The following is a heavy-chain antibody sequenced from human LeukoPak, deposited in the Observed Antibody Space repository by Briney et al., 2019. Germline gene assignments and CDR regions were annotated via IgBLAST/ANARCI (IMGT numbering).Heavy chain of an antibody. CDR1: GFTFSSYA. CDR3: AKAQLASMIVVVLGYGMDV. J-gene: IGHJ6*02. V-gene: IGHV3-23*01. D-gene: IGHD3-22*01. Sequence: PGGSLRLSCAASGFTFSSYAMSWVRQAPGKGLEWVSAISGSGGSTYYADSVKGRFIISRDNSKNTLYLQMNSLRAEDTAVYYCAKAQLASMIVVVLGYGMDVWGQGTTVTVSS. CDR2: ISGSGGST.